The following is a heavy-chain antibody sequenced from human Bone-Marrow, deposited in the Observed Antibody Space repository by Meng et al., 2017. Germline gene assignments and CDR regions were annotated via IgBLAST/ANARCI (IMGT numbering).Heavy chain of an antibody. CDR1: GGSISSRSYY. CDR3: ARASYSYDSWFDP. V-gene: IGHV4-39*01. D-gene: IGHD5-18*01. CDR2: IYYNGKS. J-gene: IGHJ5*02. Sequence: QLQLQESGPGLVKPSETLSLSCTVSGGSISSRSYYWVWIRQSPGKGLEWIGQIYYNGKSYYNPSLKSRVTMSVGTSRSPFSLNLNTVTAADTAVYYCARASYSYDSWFDPWGQGTLVTVSS.